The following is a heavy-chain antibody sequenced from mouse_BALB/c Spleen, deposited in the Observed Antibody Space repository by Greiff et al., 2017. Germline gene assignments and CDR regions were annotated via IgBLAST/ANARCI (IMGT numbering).Heavy chain of an antibody. CDR1: GFAFSSYD. CDR3: ARNDGYSYAMDY. CDR2: ISSGGGST. D-gene: IGHD1-2*01. Sequence: EVQLVESGGGLVKPGGSLKLSCAASGFAFSSYDMSWVRQTPEKRLEWVAYISSGGGSTYYPDTVKGRFTISRDNAKNTLYLQMSSLKSEDTAMYYCARNDGYSYAMDYWGQGTSVTVSS. J-gene: IGHJ4*01. V-gene: IGHV5-12-1*01.